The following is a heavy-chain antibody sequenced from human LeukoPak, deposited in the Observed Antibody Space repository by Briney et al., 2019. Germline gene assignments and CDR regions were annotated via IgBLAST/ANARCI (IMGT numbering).Heavy chain of an antibody. CDR1: PGSPSRGATR. D-gene: IGHD6-19*01. J-gene: IGHJ5*02. CDR2: IYFRRIT. Sequence: SQTPSLSCTVSPGSPSRGATRGAWLRHHPGKSLEWIGYIYFRRITYYNPSLKSRVTISVDTSKNRFSSKLSSDTALGRLGYYYARDLECEGDSCWSVSWFDPWGQGTLVTVSS. V-gene: IGHV4-31*03. CDR3: ARDLECEGDSCWSVSWFDP.